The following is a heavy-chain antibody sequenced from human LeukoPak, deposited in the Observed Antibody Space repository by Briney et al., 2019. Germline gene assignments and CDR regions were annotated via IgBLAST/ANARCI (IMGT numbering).Heavy chain of an antibody. CDR1: GFTFSSYA. V-gene: IGHV3-30*14. CDR3: ARIYSSGWSHFDY. CDR2: ISYDGSNK. D-gene: IGHD6-19*01. J-gene: IGHJ4*02. Sequence: PGGSLRLSCAASGFTFSSYAMHWVRQAPGKGLEWVAVISYDGSNKYYADSVKGRFTISRDNSKNTLYLQMNSLRAEDTAVYYCARIYSSGWSHFDYWGQGTLVTVSS.